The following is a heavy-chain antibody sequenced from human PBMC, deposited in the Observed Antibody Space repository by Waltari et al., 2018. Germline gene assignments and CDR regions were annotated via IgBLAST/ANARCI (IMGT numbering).Heavy chain of an antibody. J-gene: IGHJ3*02. D-gene: IGHD1-7*01. V-gene: IGHV1-2*02. Sequence: QIQIMQSGAEVKKPGASVKVSCQASGSTFTAYYIHWARQAPGQGLEWMGWINSNTGGADCAQSFQGRVTVTRDTSISTVYMELSGLTSDDTAVYYCAREALGGTKAFDMWGQGTMVTVSS. CDR2: INSNTGGA. CDR1: GSTFTAYY. CDR3: AREALGGTKAFDM.